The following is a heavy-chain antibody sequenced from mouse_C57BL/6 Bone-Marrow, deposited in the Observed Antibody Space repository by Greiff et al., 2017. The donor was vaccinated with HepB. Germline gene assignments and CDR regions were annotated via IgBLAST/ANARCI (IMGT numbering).Heavy chain of an antibody. Sequence: VQLQQPGAELVKPGASVKLSCKASGYTFTSYWMQWVKQRPGQGLEWIGEIDPSDSYTNYNQKFKGKATLTVDTSSSTAYMQLSSLTSEDSAVYYCARRWEGDYWGQGTTLTVSS. D-gene: IGHD1-1*02. CDR3: ARRWEGDY. J-gene: IGHJ2*01. CDR2: IDPSDSYT. CDR1: GYTFTSYW. V-gene: IGHV1-50*01.